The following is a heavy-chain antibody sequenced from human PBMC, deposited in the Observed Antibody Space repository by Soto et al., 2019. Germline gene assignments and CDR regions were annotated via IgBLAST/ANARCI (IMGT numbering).Heavy chain of an antibody. CDR1: GYTFTSYD. Sequence: QVPLVQSGAEVKKPGASVKVSCKASGYTFTSYDINWVRQATGQGLEWMGWMNPNSGNTDYAQKFQGRVTMTRDTSINTAYMELSSLRSEDTAVYYCARGIRRVGWLDPWGQGTLVTVSS. CDR2: MNPNSGNT. V-gene: IGHV1-8*01. CDR3: ARGIRRVGWLDP. D-gene: IGHD2-2*01. J-gene: IGHJ5*02.